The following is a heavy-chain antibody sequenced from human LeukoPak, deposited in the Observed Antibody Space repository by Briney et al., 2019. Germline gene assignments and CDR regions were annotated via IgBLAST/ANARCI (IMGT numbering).Heavy chain of an antibody. V-gene: IGHV1-2*06. J-gene: IGHJ6*02. CDR2: INPNSGGT. CDR1: GYTFTNYC. D-gene: IGHD2-2*02. CDR3: ARESGYCSSTSCYRGRYYYYGMDV. Sequence: ASVRVSCKASGYTFTNYCMHWVRQAPGQGLEWMGRINPNSGGTNYAQKFQGRVTMTRDTSISTAYMELSRLRSDDTAVYYCARESGYCSSTSCYRGRYYYYGMDVWGQGTTVTVSS.